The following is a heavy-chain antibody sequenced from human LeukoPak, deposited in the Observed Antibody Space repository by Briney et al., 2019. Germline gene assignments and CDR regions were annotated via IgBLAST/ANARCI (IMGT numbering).Heavy chain of an antibody. J-gene: IGHJ3*02. Sequence: GGSLRLSGAASGFTFSSYSKNWVRQAPGKGLEWVSSISSSSSYIYYADSVKGRFTISRDNAKNSLYLQMNSLRAEDTAVYYCASRQGDAFDIWGQGTMVTVSS. V-gene: IGHV3-21*01. CDR1: GFTFSSYS. CDR3: ASRQGDAFDI. CDR2: ISSSSSYI.